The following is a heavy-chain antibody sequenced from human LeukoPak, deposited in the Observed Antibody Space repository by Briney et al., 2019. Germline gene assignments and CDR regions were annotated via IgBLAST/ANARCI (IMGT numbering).Heavy chain of an antibody. Sequence: PGGSLRLSCAASGFTFSSYWMHWVRQAPGKGLVWVSRINSDGSSTSYADSVKGRFTISRDNAKNTLYLQMSSLRAEDTAVYYCARFPGYSYGQRYFDYWGQGTLVTVSS. D-gene: IGHD5-18*01. CDR3: ARFPGYSYGQRYFDY. V-gene: IGHV3-74*01. CDR1: GFTFSSYW. J-gene: IGHJ4*02. CDR2: INSDGSST.